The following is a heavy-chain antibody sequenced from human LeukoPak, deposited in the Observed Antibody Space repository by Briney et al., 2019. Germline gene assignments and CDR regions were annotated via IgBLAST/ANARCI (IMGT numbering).Heavy chain of an antibody. Sequence: GGSLRLSCAASGFIFNTYGLVWVRQPPGKGLEWVSAISNDGGGTTYADFVKGRFSVSRDNSKNTLFLQMNSLRAEDTALYYCAKGSSGYFFGLWGQGTLVTVSS. V-gene: IGHV3-23*01. J-gene: IGHJ4*02. CDR1: GFIFNTYG. CDR2: ISNDGGGT. CDR3: AKGSSGYFFGL. D-gene: IGHD3-22*01.